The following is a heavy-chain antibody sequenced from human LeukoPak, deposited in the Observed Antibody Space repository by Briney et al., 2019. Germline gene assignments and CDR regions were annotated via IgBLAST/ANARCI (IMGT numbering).Heavy chain of an antibody. D-gene: IGHD1-26*01. V-gene: IGHV4-39*07. CDR3: ARESVVVGATDY. J-gene: IGHJ4*02. Sequence: SETLSLTCTVSGGSISNSSYYWGWIRQPPGKGLEWIGNIYYSGSTYYNPSLKSRVTISVDTSKNQFSLKLSSVTAADTAVYYCARESVVVGATDYWGQGTLVTVAS. CDR2: IYYSGST. CDR1: GGSISNSSYY.